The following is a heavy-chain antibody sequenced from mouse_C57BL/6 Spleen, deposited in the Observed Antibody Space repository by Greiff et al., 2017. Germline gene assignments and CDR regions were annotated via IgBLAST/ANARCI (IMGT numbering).Heavy chain of an antibody. CDR3: AREGFITTVVGDY. D-gene: IGHD1-1*01. Sequence: QVQLQQPGAELVKPGASVKLSCKASGYTFTSYWMHWVKQRPGRGLEWIGRIDPSSGGTKYNEKFKSKATLTVDKPSSTAYMQLSSLTSEDSAVYYCAREGFITTVVGDYWGQGTTLTVSS. V-gene: IGHV1-72*01. CDR2: IDPSSGGT. J-gene: IGHJ2*01. CDR1: GYTFTSYW.